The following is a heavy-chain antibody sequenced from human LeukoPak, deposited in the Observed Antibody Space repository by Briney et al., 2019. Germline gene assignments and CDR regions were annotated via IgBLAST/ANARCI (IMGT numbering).Heavy chain of an antibody. D-gene: IGHD6-13*01. Sequence: GGSLRLSCAASGFTFSSYSMNWVRQAPGKGLEWDSSISSSSSYIYYADSVKGRFTISRDNAKNSLYLQMNSLRAEDTAVYYCARGIAAAGTGDYWGQGTLVTVSS. CDR1: GFTFSSYS. V-gene: IGHV3-21*01. CDR3: ARGIAAAGTGDY. J-gene: IGHJ4*02. CDR2: ISSSSSYI.